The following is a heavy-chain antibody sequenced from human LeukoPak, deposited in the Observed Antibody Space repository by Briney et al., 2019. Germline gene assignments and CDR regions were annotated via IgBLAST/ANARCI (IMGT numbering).Heavy chain of an antibody. CDR1: GFTFSSYG. J-gene: IGHJ6*02. CDR3: AKDPSPQYCSGGSCYSERDYYYYGMDV. CDR2: ISYDGSNK. Sequence: GGSLRLSCAASGFTFSSYGMHWVRQAPGKGLGWVAVISYDGSNKYYADSVKGRFIISRDNSKNTLYLQMDSLRAEDTAVYYCAKDPSPQYCSGGSCYSERDYYYYGMDVWGQGTTVTVSS. V-gene: IGHV3-30*18. D-gene: IGHD2-15*01.